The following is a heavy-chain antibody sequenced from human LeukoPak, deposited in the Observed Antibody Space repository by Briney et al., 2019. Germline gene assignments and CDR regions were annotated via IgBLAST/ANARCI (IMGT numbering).Heavy chain of an antibody. CDR1: GFTFSIYA. D-gene: IGHD2-2*01. CDR3: ATGCVGSPNCQTTGYDH. J-gene: IGHJ4*02. Sequence: GGSLRLSCAASGFTFSIYARNWVRQAPGKGLEWVSGISDSGRNTYYSDSVKGRFTISRDNSESTVYLQMTSLTAEDTAQYYCATGCVGSPNCQTTGYDHWGQGTLVTVSS. CDR2: ISDSGRNT. V-gene: IGHV3-23*01.